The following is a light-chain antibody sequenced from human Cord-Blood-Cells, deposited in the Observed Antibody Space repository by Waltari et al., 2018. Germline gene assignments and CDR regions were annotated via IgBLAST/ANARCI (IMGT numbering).Light chain of an antibody. CDR3: QQRSNWTIT. CDR2: DAS. V-gene: IGKV3D-11*01. Sequence: EIVLTQSPATVSLSPGERASQGVSSYLAWYQQKPGQAPRLLIYDASNRATGIPARFSGSGPGTDFTLTISSLEPEDFAVYYCQQRSNWTITFGQGTRLEIK. J-gene: IGKJ5*01. CDR1: QGVSSY.